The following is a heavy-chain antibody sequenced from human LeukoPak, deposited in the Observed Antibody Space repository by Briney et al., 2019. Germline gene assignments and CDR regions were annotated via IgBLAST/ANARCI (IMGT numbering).Heavy chain of an antibody. V-gene: IGHV3-30*18. J-gene: IGHJ4*02. CDR3: AKDGATVTTYYFDY. Sequence: PGRSLRLSCAASGFTFSNYGMHWVRQAPGKGLEWVAVISYDGTNKSYADSVKGRFTISRDNSKNTLYLQMNSLRAEDTAMYYCAKDGATVTTYYFDYWGQGTLVTVSS. D-gene: IGHD4-11*01. CDR2: ISYDGTNK. CDR1: GFTFSNYG.